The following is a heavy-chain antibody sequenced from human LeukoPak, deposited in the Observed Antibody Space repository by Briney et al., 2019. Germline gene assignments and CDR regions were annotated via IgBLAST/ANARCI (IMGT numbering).Heavy chain of an antibody. D-gene: IGHD6-13*01. Sequence: SETLSLTCTVSGGSISSYYWSWVRQPAGKGLEWIGRIYASGNTNYNPSLKGRVTMAVDTSKNQFSLNLSSVTAADTAVYYCARGRGSSWYYFDSWGQGTLVTVSS. CDR3: ARGRGSSWYYFDS. J-gene: IGHJ4*02. V-gene: IGHV4-4*07. CDR2: IYASGNT. CDR1: GGSISSYY.